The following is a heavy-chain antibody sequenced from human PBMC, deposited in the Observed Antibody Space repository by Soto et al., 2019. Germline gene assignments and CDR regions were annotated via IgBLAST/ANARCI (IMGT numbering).Heavy chain of an antibody. J-gene: IGHJ6*02. CDR2: ISSSGSTI. D-gene: IGHD6-13*01. V-gene: IGHV3-11*01. CDR3: ATPSPIAAAGRYYSYYGMDV. CDR1: GFTFRDYY. Sequence: GGSLSLSCAASGFTFRDYYMSWIRQAPGKGLEWVSYISSSGSTIYYADSVKGRFTISRDNAKNSLYLQMNSLRAEDTAVYYCATPSPIAAAGRYYSYYGMDVWGQGTTVTVYS.